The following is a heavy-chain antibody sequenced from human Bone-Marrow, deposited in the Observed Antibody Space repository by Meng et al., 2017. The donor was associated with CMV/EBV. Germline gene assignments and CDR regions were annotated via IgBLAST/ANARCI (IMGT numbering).Heavy chain of an antibody. D-gene: IGHD5-12*01. CDR1: GGTFSSYA. Sequence: ASVKVSCKASGGTFSSYAISWVRQAPGQGLEWMGWINPNSGGTNYAQKFQGRVTMTRDTSISTAYMELSRLRSDDTAVYYCARVGLVATWAGFWYWGQGTLVTVSS. CDR2: INPNSGGT. CDR3: ARVGLVATWAGFWY. J-gene: IGHJ4*02. V-gene: IGHV1-2*02.